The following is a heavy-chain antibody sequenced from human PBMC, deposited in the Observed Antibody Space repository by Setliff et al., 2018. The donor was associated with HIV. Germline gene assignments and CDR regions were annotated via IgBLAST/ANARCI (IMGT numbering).Heavy chain of an antibody. CDR1: GGSNNSGSYY. CDR3: ARLPLRSGSPIDY. Sequence: PSETLSLTCSVSGGSNNSGSYYWTWIRQPAGKGLEWIGHIYTSGSTNYSPSLKSRVTISIDTSKNQFSLKLSSVTAADTAVYYCARLPLRSGSPIDYWGQGTLVTVSS. D-gene: IGHD1-26*01. J-gene: IGHJ4*02. V-gene: IGHV4-61*09. CDR2: IYTSGST.